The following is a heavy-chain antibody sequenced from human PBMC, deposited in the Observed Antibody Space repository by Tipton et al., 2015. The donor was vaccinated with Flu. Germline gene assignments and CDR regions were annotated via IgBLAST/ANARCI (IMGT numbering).Heavy chain of an antibody. CDR3: ARGTDSGYYPNWFDP. CDR1: GFTFSSYE. V-gene: IGHV3-48*03. J-gene: IGHJ5*02. Sequence: SLRLSCAASGFTFSSYEMNWVRQAPGEGLEWVSYISSSGSTIYYADSVKGRFTISRDNAKNSLYLQMNSLRAEDTAVYYCARGTDSGYYPNWFDPWGQGTLVTVSS. CDR2: ISSSGSTI. D-gene: IGHD3-22*01.